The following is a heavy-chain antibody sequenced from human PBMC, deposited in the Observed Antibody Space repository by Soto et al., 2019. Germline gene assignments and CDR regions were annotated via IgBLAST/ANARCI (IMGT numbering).Heavy chain of an antibody. V-gene: IGHV1-46*01. J-gene: IGHJ4*02. CDR1: GYTFTSYY. D-gene: IGHD2-15*01. CDR3: AGVEPRCSGGSCAPDY. Sequence: ASVKVSCKASGYTFTSYYMHWVRQALGQGLEWMGIINPSGGSTSYAQKSQGRVTMTRDTSTSTVYMELSSLRSEDTAVYYCAGVEPRCSGGSCAPDYWGQGTLVTVSS. CDR2: INPSGGST.